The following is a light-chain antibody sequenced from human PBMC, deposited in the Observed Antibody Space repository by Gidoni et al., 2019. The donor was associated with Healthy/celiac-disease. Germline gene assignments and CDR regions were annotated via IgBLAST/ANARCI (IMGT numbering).Light chain of an antibody. CDR3: QQYDNLPLFT. CDR2: DAS. Sequence: DIQMTQSPSSLSASVGDRVTLTCQASQDISNYLNWYQQKPGKAPKLLIYDASNLETGVPSRFSGSGSGTDFTFTISSLQPEDIATYYCQQYDNLPLFTFXPXTKVXIK. J-gene: IGKJ3*01. CDR1: QDISNY. V-gene: IGKV1-33*01.